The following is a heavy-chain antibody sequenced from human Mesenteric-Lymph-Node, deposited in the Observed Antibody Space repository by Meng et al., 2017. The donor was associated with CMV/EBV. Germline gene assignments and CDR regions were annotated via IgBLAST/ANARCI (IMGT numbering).Heavy chain of an antibody. CDR1: GDSISSGNNY. CDR3: ARHSALLVTNFDY. V-gene: IGHV4-61*02. Sequence: QVQLQESGPGLVKPSQTLSLTCTVSGDSISSGNNYWSWIRQPAGKGLEWIGRIYTTGSTSYNPSLKSRVTISVDTSKNQFSLKLSSVTAAGTAVYYCARHSALLVTNFDYWGQGTLVTVSS. D-gene: IGHD5-18*01. CDR2: IYTTGST. J-gene: IGHJ4*02.